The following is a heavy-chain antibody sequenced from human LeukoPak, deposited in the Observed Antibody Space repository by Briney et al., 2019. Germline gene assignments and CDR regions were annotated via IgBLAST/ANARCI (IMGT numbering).Heavy chain of an antibody. V-gene: IGHV3-21*01. J-gene: IGHJ4*02. CDR3: AKLKEWDSSSY. CDR1: GFTFSSYS. D-gene: IGHD6-6*01. Sequence: GGSLRLSCAASGFTFSSYSMNWVRQAPGKGLEWVSSISSSSSYIYYADSVKGRFTISRDNAKNSLYLQMNSLRAEDTAVYYCAKLKEWDSSSYWGQGTLVTVSS. CDR2: ISSSSSYI.